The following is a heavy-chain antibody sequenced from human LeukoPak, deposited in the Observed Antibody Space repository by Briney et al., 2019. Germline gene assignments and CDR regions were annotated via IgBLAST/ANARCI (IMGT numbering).Heavy chain of an antibody. Sequence: GGSLRLSCAASGFTFSIYSMNWVRQAPGKGLEWVSSISSSSSYIYYADSVKGRFTISRDNAKNSLYLQMNSLRAEDTAVYYCATRPSEYSSGGYWGQGTLVTVSS. CDR2: ISSSSSYI. CDR3: ATRPSEYSSGGY. CDR1: GFTFSIYS. V-gene: IGHV3-21*01. J-gene: IGHJ4*02. D-gene: IGHD6-19*01.